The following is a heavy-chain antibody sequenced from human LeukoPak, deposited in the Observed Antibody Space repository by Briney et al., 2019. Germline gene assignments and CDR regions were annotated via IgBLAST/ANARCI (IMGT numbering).Heavy chain of an antibody. V-gene: IGHV3-30-3*02. CDR2: ISYDGSNK. D-gene: IGHD3-10*01. CDR1: GFTFSSYA. CDR3: AKTAVGSYYFDY. J-gene: IGHJ4*02. Sequence: AGRSLRLSCAASGFTFSSYAMHWVRQAPGKGLEWVAVISYDGSNKYYADSVKGRFTISRDNSKNTLYLQMNSLRAEDTAVYYCAKTAVGSYYFDYWGQGTLVTVSS.